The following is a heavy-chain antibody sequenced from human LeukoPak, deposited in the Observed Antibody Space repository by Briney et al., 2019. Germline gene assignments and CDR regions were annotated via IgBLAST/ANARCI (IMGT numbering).Heavy chain of an antibody. Sequence: SETLSLTCAVYGGSFSGYYWSWIRQPPGKGLEWIGEINHSGSTDYNPSLKSRATISVDTSKNQFSLKLSSVTAADTAVYYCARADRYYYDSSGHYDYWGQGTLVTVSS. CDR2: INHSGST. CDR1: GGSFSGYY. D-gene: IGHD3-22*01. J-gene: IGHJ4*02. CDR3: ARADRYYYDSSGHYDY. V-gene: IGHV4-34*01.